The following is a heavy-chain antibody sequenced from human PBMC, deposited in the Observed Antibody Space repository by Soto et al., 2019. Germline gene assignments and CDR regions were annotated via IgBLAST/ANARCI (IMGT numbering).Heavy chain of an antibody. CDR1: GLTFSDCY. V-gene: IGHV3-11*01. Sequence: QVQLVESGGGLVKPGGSLRLSCAASGLTFSDCYMNWIRQAPGKGLEWVSYISSSGSSINYAGSVKGRFTISRDNAKNSLYLQMNSPRAEDTAMYYCARVRFGEWGYAMDVWDQGTTVTVSS. J-gene: IGHJ6*02. CDR3: ARVRFGEWGYAMDV. D-gene: IGHD3-10*01. CDR2: ISSSGSSI.